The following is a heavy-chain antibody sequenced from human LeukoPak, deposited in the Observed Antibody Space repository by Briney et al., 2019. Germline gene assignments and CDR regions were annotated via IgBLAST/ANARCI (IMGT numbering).Heavy chain of an antibody. D-gene: IGHD5-12*01. Sequence: SETLSLTCTVSGYSITSGNYWVWIRQPPGKGLEWIGTIYHIGSTYYSPSLKSRVTISMDTSKNQFSLKLSSVTAADTAVYYCARGAPSYGGSLHFDYWGQGTLVTVSS. CDR3: ARGAPSYGGSLHFDY. CDR2: IYHIGST. CDR1: GYSITSGNY. V-gene: IGHV4-38-2*02. J-gene: IGHJ4*02.